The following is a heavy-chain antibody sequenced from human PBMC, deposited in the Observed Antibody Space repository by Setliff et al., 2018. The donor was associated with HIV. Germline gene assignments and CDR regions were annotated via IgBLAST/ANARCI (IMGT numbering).Heavy chain of an antibody. CDR3: AREHCSGGSCNGFDI. CDR2: IYISGTT. Sequence: SETLSLTCTVSGGSVSTSYWNWIRQPPGKGLEWIAYIYISGTTNYNPSLKSRVTISLDTSRNQFSLKLGSVTAADTAMYYCAREHCSGGSCNGFDIWGQGTMVTVSS. J-gene: IGHJ3*02. V-gene: IGHV4-4*09. CDR1: GGSVSTSY. D-gene: IGHD2-15*01.